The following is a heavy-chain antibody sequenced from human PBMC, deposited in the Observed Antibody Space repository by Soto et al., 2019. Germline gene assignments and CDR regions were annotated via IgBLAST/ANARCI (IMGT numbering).Heavy chain of an antibody. J-gene: IGHJ4*02. CDR2: ITGSGDST. D-gene: IGHD6-19*01. Sequence: XXSLRLSFAVSGFTFSSHAMRWVPQAPGKGLECVSSITGSGDSTYYADSVKGRFTISRDKSKSTLYLQMNSLRAEDKAVYYCAKDLQFSGWLSAQTFDYWGQGTQVTVSS. CDR1: GFTFSSHA. V-gene: IGHV3-23*01. CDR3: AKDLQFSGWLSAQTFDY.